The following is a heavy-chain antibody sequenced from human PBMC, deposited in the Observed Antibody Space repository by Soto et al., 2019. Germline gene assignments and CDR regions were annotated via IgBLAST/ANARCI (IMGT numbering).Heavy chain of an antibody. CDR1: GGTFSSYA. CDR2: IIPIFGTA. J-gene: IGHJ5*02. V-gene: IGHV1-69*06. Sequence: QVQLVQSGAEVKKPGSSVKVSCKASGGTFSSYAISWVRQAPGQGLEWIGGIIPIFGTANYAQKFQGRVTITADKSTSTAYMELSSLRSEDTAVYYCASPYCSSTSCYGWFDPWGQGTLVTVSS. D-gene: IGHD2-2*01. CDR3: ASPYCSSTSCYGWFDP.